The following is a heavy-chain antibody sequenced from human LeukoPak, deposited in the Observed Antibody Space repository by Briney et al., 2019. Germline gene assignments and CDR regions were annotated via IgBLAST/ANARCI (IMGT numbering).Heavy chain of an antibody. CDR2: LYGDGNT. CDR3: ARGVEPLAANTLAY. V-gene: IGHV3-53*01. D-gene: IGHD1-14*01. CDR1: GFTVITND. Sequence: GGSLRLSCAASGFTVITNDMTWVRQAPGKGLEWVSVLYGDGNTKYADSVQGRFTISRDNSKNTLYLEMNSLSPDDTAVYYCARGVEPLAANTLAYWGQGTLVTVSS. J-gene: IGHJ4*02.